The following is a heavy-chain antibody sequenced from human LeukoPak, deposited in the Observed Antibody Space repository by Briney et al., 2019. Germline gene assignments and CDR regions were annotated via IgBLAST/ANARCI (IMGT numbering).Heavy chain of an antibody. CDR2: IRYDGSNK. V-gene: IGHV3-30*02. CDR3: XXXXXXXXXXXXXXXXXXFDL. Sequence: AXXWXRQAPGXXXXXXXFIRYDGSNKYYVDSVKXRFTISRENXKNTLYLQMNSLRAEDTAVYYCXXXXXXXXXXXXXXXXXXFDLWGRGTLXTVSS. J-gene: IGHJ2*01. CDR1: A.